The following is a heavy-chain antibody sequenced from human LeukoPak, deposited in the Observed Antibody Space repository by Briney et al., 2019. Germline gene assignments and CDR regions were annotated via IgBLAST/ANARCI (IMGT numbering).Heavy chain of an antibody. D-gene: IGHD6-19*01. V-gene: IGHV4-34*01. CDR1: GGSSSAYY. Sequence: SSETLSLTCAVYGGSSSAYYWSWIRQPPGKGLEWIGEINHSGSTNYNPSLKSRVTISVDPSKNQFSLKLSSVTAADTAVYYCARHLVAGTIYYYYYMDVWGKGTTVTVSS. CDR3: ARHLVAGTIYYYYYMDV. CDR2: INHSGST. J-gene: IGHJ6*03.